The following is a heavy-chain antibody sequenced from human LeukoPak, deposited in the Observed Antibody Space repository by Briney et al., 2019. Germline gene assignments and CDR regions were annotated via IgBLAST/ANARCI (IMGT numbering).Heavy chain of an antibody. CDR1: GGSISSGSYY. Sequence: SETLSLTCTVSGGSISSGSYYWSWIRQPAGKGLEWIGRLYTSGSTNYNPSLKSRVTISVDTSKNQFSLKLSSVTAADTAVYYCARLFYYDSRGYPYYFDYWGQGTLVTVSS. CDR3: ARLFYYDSRGYPYYFDY. D-gene: IGHD3-22*01. J-gene: IGHJ4*02. CDR2: LYTSGST. V-gene: IGHV4-61*02.